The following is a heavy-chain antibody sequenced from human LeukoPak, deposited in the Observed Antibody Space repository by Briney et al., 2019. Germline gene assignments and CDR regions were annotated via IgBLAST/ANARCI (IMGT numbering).Heavy chain of an antibody. CDR3: ATTAWGLWYGYLDY. CDR1: GFTFSSYW. D-gene: IGHD3-10*01. Sequence: PGGSLRLSCAASGFTFSSYWMTWVRQVPGKGLGWGANIKPDGSDKYYVDSVKGRFIISRDNAKKSLYLQMNSLRVEDTAVYYCATTAWGLWYGYLDYWGQGTLATVSS. CDR2: IKPDGSDK. V-gene: IGHV3-7*03. J-gene: IGHJ4*02.